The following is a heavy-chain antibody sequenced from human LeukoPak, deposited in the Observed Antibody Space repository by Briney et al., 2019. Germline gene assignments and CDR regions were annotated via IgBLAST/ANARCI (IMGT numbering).Heavy chain of an antibody. D-gene: IGHD6-6*01. CDR3: ARGGSTSSSSHFHH. Sequence: KPGGSLRLSCAASGFTFSTYSMNWVRQAPGKGLEWVSSISGSSSFIYYADSVKGRFTISRDNAKNSLYLQMNSLRAEDTAVYYCARGGSTSSSSHFHHWGQGTLVTVSS. CDR1: GFTFSTYS. J-gene: IGHJ1*01. V-gene: IGHV3-21*01. CDR2: ISGSSSFI.